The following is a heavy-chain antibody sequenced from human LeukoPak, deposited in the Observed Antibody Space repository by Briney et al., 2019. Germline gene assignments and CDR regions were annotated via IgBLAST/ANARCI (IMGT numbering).Heavy chain of an antibody. CDR3: ATGGAEGSGYEASEY. J-gene: IGHJ4*02. CDR1: GYTLTELS. D-gene: IGHD3-22*01. V-gene: IGHV1-24*01. CDR2: FDPEDGET. Sequence: ASVKVSCKVSGYTLTELSMHWVRQAPGKGLEWMGGFDPEDGETIYAQKFQGRVTMTEDTSTDTAYMELSSLRSEDTAVYYCATGGAEGSGYEASEYWGQGTLVTVSS.